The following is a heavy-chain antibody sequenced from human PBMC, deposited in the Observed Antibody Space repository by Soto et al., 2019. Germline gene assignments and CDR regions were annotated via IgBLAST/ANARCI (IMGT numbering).Heavy chain of an antibody. V-gene: IGHV3-23*01. CDR1: GFTFSSYS. J-gene: IGHJ4*02. CDR3: AAYRCTTTSCYRNFDY. CDR2: IGTSGVST. Sequence: PGGSLRLSCAASGFTFSSYSMNWGRLAPGKGLEWVSTIGTSGVSTYYADSVKGRFTISRDNSNNTLYLQMNSLRGDDAAVYYCAAYRCTTTSCYRNFDYWGQGTLVTVSS. D-gene: IGHD2-2*02.